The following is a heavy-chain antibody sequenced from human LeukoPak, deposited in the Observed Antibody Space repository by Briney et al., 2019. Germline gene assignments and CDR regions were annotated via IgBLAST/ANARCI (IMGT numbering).Heavy chain of an antibody. D-gene: IGHD3-9*01. V-gene: IGHV4-59*08. J-gene: IGHJ6*02. CDR3: ARGCLGYFDWFRGIYGMDV. CDR2: IYYSGST. Sequence: SETLSLTCAVYGGSFSGYYWSWIRQPPGKGLEWIGYIYYSGSTNYNPSLKSRVTISVDTSKNQFSLKLSSVTAADTAVYYCARGCLGYFDWFRGIYGMDVWGQGTTVTVSS. CDR1: GGSFSGYY.